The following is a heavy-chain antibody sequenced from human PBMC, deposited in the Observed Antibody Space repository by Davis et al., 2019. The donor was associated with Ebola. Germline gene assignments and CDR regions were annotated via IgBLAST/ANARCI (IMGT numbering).Heavy chain of an antibody. CDR2: ISWNSGSI. V-gene: IGHV3-9*01. Sequence: GGSLRLSCAASGFTFDDYAMHWVRQAPGKGLEWVSGISWNSGSIGYADSVKGRFTISRDNAKNSLYLQMNSLRDEDTAVYYCARDKYYYGSGSLDYWGQGTLVTVSS. J-gene: IGHJ4*02. D-gene: IGHD3-10*01. CDR1: GFTFDDYA. CDR3: ARDKYYYGSGSLDY.